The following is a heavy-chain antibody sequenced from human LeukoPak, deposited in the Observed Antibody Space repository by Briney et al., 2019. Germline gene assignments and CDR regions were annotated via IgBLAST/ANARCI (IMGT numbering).Heavy chain of an antibody. CDR1: GFTFSSYG. Sequence: PGGSLRLSCAASGFTFSSYGMHWVRQAPGKGLEWVAVISYDGSNKYYADSVKGRFTISRDNSKNTLYLQMNSLRPEDTAVYYCAKDAIIVATIREIDSWGQGTLVTVSS. V-gene: IGHV3-30*18. CDR3: AKDAIIVATIREIDS. D-gene: IGHD5-12*01. J-gene: IGHJ4*02. CDR2: ISYDGSNK.